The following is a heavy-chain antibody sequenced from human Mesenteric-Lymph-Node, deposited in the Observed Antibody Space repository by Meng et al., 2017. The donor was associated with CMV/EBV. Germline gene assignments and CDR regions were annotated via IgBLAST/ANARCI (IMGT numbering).Heavy chain of an antibody. D-gene: IGHD3-3*01. CDR3: ARGLWSGYYWFDP. V-gene: IGHV1-8*01. CDR2: MNPNSGNT. Sequence: CKASRYTFTSYDINWVRQATGQGLEWMGWMNPNSGNTGYAQKFQGRVTMTRNTSISTAYMELSSLRSEDTAVYYCARGLWSGYYWFDPWGQGTLVTVSS. CDR1: RYTFTSYD. J-gene: IGHJ5*02.